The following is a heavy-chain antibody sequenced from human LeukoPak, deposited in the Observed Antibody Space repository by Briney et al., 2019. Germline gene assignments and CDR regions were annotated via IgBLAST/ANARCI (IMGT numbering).Heavy chain of an antibody. Sequence: SGGSLRLSCTASGLTFSSYAMSWVRQAPGKGLEWVSAISGSGGSACYADSVKGRFTISRDNSKNTLYLQMNSLRAEDTAVYYCAKELVGATTAMIDYWGQGTLVTVSS. CDR1: GLTFSSYA. D-gene: IGHD1-26*01. CDR3: AKELVGATTAMIDY. V-gene: IGHV3-23*01. CDR2: ISGSGGSA. J-gene: IGHJ4*02.